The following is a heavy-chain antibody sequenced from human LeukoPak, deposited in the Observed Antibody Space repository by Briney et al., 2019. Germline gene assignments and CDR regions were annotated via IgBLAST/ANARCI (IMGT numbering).Heavy chain of an antibody. CDR3: ARRAEAAAGTGGWFDP. CDR1: GYSFTSYW. D-gene: IGHD6-13*01. V-gene: IGHV5-51*01. CDR2: IYPGDSDT. Sequence: GESLKISCKGSGYSFTSYWIGWVRQMPGKGLEWMGIIYPGDSDTRYSPSFQGQVTISAAKSIITAYLQWSSLKASDTAMYYCARRAEAAAGTGGWFDPWGQGTLVTVSS. J-gene: IGHJ5*02.